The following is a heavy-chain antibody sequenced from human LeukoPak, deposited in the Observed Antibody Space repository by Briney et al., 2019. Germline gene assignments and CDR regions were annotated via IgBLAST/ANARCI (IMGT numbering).Heavy chain of an antibody. D-gene: IGHD3-10*01. Sequence: SETLSLTCAAYGGSFSGYYWSWIRQPPGKGLEWIGEINHSGSTNYNPSLKSRVTISVDTSKNQFSLKLSSVTAADTAVYYCARATVRGVNLKYYYYGMDVWGQGTTVTVSS. CDR3: ARATVRGVNLKYYYYGMDV. CDR2: INHSGST. V-gene: IGHV4-34*01. J-gene: IGHJ6*02. CDR1: GGSFSGYY.